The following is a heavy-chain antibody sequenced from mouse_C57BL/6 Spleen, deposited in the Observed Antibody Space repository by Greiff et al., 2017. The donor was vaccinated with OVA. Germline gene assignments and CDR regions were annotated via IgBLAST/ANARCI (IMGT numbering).Heavy chain of an antibody. CDR2: IDPSDSYT. V-gene: IGHV1-50*01. CDR1: GYTFTSYW. CDR3: ARYDYYGSSRGYYYFDY. Sequence: VQLQQPGAELVKPGASVKLSCKASGYTFTSYWMQWVKQRPGQGLEWIGEIDPSDSYTNYNQKFKGKATLTVDTSSSTAYMQLSSLTSEDSAVYYCARYDYYGSSRGYYYFDYWGQGTTLTVSS. D-gene: IGHD1-1*01. J-gene: IGHJ2*01.